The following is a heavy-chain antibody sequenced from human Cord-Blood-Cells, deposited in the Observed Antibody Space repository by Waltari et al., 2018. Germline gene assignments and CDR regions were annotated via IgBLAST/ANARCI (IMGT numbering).Heavy chain of an antibody. D-gene: IGHD3-10*01. Sequence: QVQLVQSGAEVKKPGSSVKVSCTASGGTFSSYAISWVRQAPGQGLEWMGGIIPIFGTANYAQKFQGRVTITADESTSTAYMELSSLRSEDTAVYYCARDFGGSGSYYFDYWGQGTLVTVSS. J-gene: IGHJ4*02. CDR2: IIPIFGTA. CDR1: GGTFSSYA. V-gene: IGHV1-69*01. CDR3: ARDFGGSGSYYFDY.